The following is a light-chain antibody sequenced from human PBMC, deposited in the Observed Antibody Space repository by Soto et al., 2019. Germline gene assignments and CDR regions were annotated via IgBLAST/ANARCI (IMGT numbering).Light chain of an antibody. CDR2: DAS. J-gene: IGKJ1*01. Sequence: DIQMTQSPSTLSGSVGDSVTINCRASQSITIWLAWYQQKPGKAPKLLIYDASSLEGGVPSRFSGSGSGTEFTLTISGLQPDDFATYYCQQYNSFSWTFGQGTKVETK. CDR3: QQYNSFSWT. CDR1: QSITIW. V-gene: IGKV1-5*01.